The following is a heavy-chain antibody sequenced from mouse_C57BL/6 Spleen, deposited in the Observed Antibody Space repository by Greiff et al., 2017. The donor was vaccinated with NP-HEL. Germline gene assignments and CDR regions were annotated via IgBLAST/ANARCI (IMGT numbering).Heavy chain of an antibody. CDR1: GYAFSSSW. J-gene: IGHJ2*01. D-gene: IGHD2-2*01. CDR3: AREGWLRRGFDY. CDR2: IYPGDGDT. Sequence: VKLMESGPELVKPGASVKISCKASGYAFSSSWMNWVKQRPGKGLEWIGRIYPGDGDTNYNGKFKGKATLTADKSSSTAYMQLSSLTSEDSAVYFCAREGWLRRGFDYWGQGTTLTVSS. V-gene: IGHV1-82*01.